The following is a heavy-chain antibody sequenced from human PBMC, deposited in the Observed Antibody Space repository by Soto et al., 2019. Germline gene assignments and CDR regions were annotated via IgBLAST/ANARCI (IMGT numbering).Heavy chain of an antibody. CDR2: VRGDFVTT. Sequence: EVQLLESGGGLVQPGGSLRLSCATSGFTFSDHAMHWVRQAPGEGLEWVSGVRGDFVTTPYADSVKGRFTISRDDSKNTLYLHMHSLRAEDTAVYYCAKGISPFYYDTSGYYHLDFDYWGQGTLVTVSS. CDR3: AKGISPFYYDTSGYYHLDFDY. CDR1: GFTFSDHA. D-gene: IGHD3-22*01. V-gene: IGHV3-23*01. J-gene: IGHJ4*02.